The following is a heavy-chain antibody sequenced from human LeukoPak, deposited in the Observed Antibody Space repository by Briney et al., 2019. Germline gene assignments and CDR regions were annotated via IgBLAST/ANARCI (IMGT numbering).Heavy chain of an antibody. Sequence: PGGSLRLSCAASGFSFDSHIMHWVRQAPGKGLEWVAGIWYDGSRRHYGGSVEGRFSGSRDNSRNTLDLQMNSLTADDTAIYYCAKDKWEERGNYYHYFDYWGQGILVIVSS. CDR3: AKDKWEERGNYYHYFDY. CDR2: IWYDGSRR. CDR1: GFSFDSHI. J-gene: IGHJ4*02. V-gene: IGHV3-33*06. D-gene: IGHD1-26*01.